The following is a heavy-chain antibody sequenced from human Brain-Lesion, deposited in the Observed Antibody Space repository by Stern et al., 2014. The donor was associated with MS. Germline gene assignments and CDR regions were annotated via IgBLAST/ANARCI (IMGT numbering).Heavy chain of an antibody. CDR1: GFTFDDYA. D-gene: IGHD1-14*01. Sequence: EVQLVESGGDLVQPGRSLRLSCAAFGFTFDDYAMHWVRQAPGQGLEWVAGISWNSGTIGYADSVQGRFTTSRDNAYSSLYLQMNSLRPEDTALYYCSRDITGSSAYFAYWGQGTLVTVSS. CDR2: ISWNSGTI. J-gene: IGHJ4*02. CDR3: SRDITGSSAYFAY. V-gene: IGHV3-9*01.